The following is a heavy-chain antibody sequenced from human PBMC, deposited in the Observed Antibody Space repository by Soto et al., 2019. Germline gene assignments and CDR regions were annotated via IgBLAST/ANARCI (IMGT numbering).Heavy chain of an antibody. V-gene: IGHV4-61*03. CDR2: ISKTGNT. J-gene: IGHJ5*02. Sequence: PSETLSLTCTVSRGSGRSDNYYWTWIRQTPVKGLEWLGFISKTGNTKYNPSLKSRVTISLDTSKNHFSLRLTSVTAADTAVYYCARVPYDFWSGYAAHGWFDPWGQGTLVTVSS. CDR3: ARVPYDFWSGYAAHGWFDP. CDR1: RGSGRSDNYY. D-gene: IGHD3-3*01.